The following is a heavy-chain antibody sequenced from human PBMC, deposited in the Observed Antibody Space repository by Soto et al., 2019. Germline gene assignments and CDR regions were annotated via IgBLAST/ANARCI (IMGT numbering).Heavy chain of an antibody. CDR3: ARGANSGYAPAGHLVY. J-gene: IGHJ4*02. D-gene: IGHD5-12*01. CDR1: GGTFSSYA. Sequence: QVQLVQSGAEVKKPGSSVKVSCKASGGTFSSYAISWVRQAPGQGLEWMGGIIPIFGTANYAQKFQGRVTSTADESTSTAYMELSSLRSEDTAVYYCARGANSGYAPAGHLVYWGQGTLVTVSS. V-gene: IGHV1-69*12. CDR2: IIPIFGTA.